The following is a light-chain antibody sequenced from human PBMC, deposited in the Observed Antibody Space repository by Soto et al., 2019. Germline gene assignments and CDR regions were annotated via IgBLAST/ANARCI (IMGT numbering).Light chain of an antibody. CDR1: QSVSSN. Sequence: EIVMTQSPATLSVSPGERATLSCRASQSVSSNLAWYQQKPGQAPSLLIYGASTRSTGIPARFSGSGSGTEFSLTISSLQSGDLAVYYCQQYNDWPFTFGGGTKVEIK. J-gene: IGKJ4*01. CDR2: GAS. V-gene: IGKV3-15*01. CDR3: QQYNDWPFT.